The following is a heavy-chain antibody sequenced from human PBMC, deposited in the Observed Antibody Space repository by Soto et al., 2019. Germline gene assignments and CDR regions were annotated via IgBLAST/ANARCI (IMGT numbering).Heavy chain of an antibody. CDR1: ASTLPSDG. CDR2: ISANNGNT. V-gene: IGHV1-18*04. CDR3: ARGSYGYYNYYGMDG. D-gene: IGHD5-18*01. Sequence: AXAQRSCTAVASTLPSDGISWVRQEPGQVLEWLGWISANNGNTDYIQKLQGRVTMTTDTSTSTAYMEVRSLRSDDTAVYDCARGSYGYYNYYGMDGWGQGTTVTVS. J-gene: IGHJ6*02.